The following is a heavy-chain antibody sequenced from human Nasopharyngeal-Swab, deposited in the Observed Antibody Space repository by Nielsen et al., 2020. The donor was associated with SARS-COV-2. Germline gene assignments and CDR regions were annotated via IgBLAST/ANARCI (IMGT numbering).Heavy chain of an antibody. V-gene: IGHV3-23*01. D-gene: IGHD2-21*02. CDR1: GFTFSSYA. Sequence: GGSLRLSCAASGFTFSSYAMSWVRQAPGKGLEWVSAISGSGGSTYYADSVKGRFTISRDNSKNTLYLQMNSLRAEDTAVYYCARGIVVVTASDYWGQGTLVTVSS. CDR2: ISGSGGST. J-gene: IGHJ4*02. CDR3: ARGIVVVTASDY.